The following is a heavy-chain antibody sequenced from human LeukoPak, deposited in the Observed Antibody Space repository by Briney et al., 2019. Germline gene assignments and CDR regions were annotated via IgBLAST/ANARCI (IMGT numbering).Heavy chain of an antibody. J-gene: IGHJ6*03. CDR2: ISSSSSTI. CDR3: ASWVLRPNYYYYYMDV. Sequence: PGGSLRLSCAASGFTFSSYEMNWVRQAPGKGLEWVSYISSSSSTIYYADSVKGRFTISRDNAKNSLYLQMNSLRAEDTAVYYCASWVLRPNYYYYYMDVWGKGTTVTVSS. CDR1: GFTFSSYE. D-gene: IGHD3-3*01. V-gene: IGHV3-48*03.